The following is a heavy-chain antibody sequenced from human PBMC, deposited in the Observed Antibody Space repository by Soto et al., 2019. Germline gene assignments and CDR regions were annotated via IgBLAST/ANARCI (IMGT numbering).Heavy chain of an antibody. D-gene: IGHD2-21*02. CDR2: ISAYNGNT. Sequence: QVQLVQSGAEVKKPGASVKVSCKASGYTFTSYGISWVRQAPGQGLEWMGWISAYNGNTNYAQKLQGSVTMTTDTSTSTAYMELRSLRSDDTAVYYCARDGNCGGDCKLLWYAFDIWGQGTMVTVSS. CDR1: GYTFTSYG. V-gene: IGHV1-18*01. J-gene: IGHJ3*02. CDR3: ARDGNCGGDCKLLWYAFDI.